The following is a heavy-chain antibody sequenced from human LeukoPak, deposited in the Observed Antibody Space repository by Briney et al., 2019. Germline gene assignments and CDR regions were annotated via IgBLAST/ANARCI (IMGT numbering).Heavy chain of an antibody. D-gene: IGHD6-19*01. V-gene: IGHV3-21*04. CDR2: ISSSSSYI. CDR3: ASRSGWRYFDY. Sequence: GGSLRLSCAASGFTFSSYSMTWVRQAPGKGLEWVSSISSSSSYIYYADSVKGRFTISRDNSKNTLYLQMNSLRAEDTAVYYCASRSGWRYFDYWGQGTLVTVSS. CDR1: GFTFSSYS. J-gene: IGHJ4*02.